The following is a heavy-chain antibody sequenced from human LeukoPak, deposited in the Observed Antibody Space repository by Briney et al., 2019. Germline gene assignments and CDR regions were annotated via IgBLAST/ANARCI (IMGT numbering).Heavy chain of an antibody. J-gene: IGHJ5*02. Sequence: SETLSLTCTVSGGSISSSSYYWGWIRQPPGKGLEWIGSIYYSGSTYYNPSLKSRVTISVDTSKNQFSLKLSSVTAADTAVYYCARGELRYFDWLGFDPWGQGTLVTVSS. CDR3: ARGELRYFDWLGFDP. V-gene: IGHV4-39*07. CDR1: GGSISSSSYY. CDR2: IYYSGST. D-gene: IGHD3-9*01.